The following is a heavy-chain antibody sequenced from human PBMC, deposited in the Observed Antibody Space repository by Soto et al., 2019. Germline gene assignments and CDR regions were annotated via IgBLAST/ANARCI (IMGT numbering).Heavy chain of an antibody. CDR2: INAGNGNT. D-gene: IGHD2-15*01. V-gene: IGHV1-3*01. CDR1: GYTFTSYA. Sequence: ASVKVSCKASGYTFTSYAMHWVRQAPGQRLEWMGWINAGNGNTKYSQKFQGRVTITRDTSASTAYMELSSLRSEDTAVYYCASTSVFSGYCSGGSCYSGGRYYYYYGMDVWGQGTTVTVSS. CDR3: ASTSVFSGYCSGGSCYSGGRYYYYYGMDV. J-gene: IGHJ6*02.